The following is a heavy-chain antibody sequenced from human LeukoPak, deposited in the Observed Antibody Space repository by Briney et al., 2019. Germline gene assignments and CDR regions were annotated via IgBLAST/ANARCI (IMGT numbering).Heavy chain of an antibody. V-gene: IGHV3-30*04. CDR1: GFTFSSYA. CDR2: ISYDGSNK. J-gene: IGHJ4*02. CDR3: ARVVPAATLDY. Sequence: GRSLRLSCAASGFTFSSYAMHWVRQAPGMGLEWVAVISYDGSNKYYADSVKGRFTISRDNSKNTLYLQMNSLRAEDTAVYYCARVVPAATLDYWGQGTLVTVSS. D-gene: IGHD2-2*01.